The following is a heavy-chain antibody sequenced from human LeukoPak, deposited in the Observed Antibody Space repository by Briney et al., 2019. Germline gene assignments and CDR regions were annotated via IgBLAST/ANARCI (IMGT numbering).Heavy chain of an antibody. V-gene: IGHV4-38-2*01. J-gene: IGHJ4*02. D-gene: IGHD2-2*01. CDR2: FFLKGST. Sequence: SETLSLTCAVYGGSFSGYYWGWIRQPPGKGLEWIGSFFLKGSTYYNPSPKSRVTISVDTSKNQFSLTLSSVTAADTAVYYCARVARCTSCFDVDYWGQGTLVTVSS. CDR3: ARVARCTSCFDVDY. CDR1: GGSFSGYY.